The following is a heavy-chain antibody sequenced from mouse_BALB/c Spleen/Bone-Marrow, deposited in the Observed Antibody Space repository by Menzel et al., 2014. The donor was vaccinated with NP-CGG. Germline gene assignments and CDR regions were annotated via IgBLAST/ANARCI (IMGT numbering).Heavy chain of an antibody. CDR2: INPSTGYT. CDR3: ASLRFAY. CDR1: DYTFTNYW. Sequence: VQLQQSGAELAKPGASMQMSCTASDYTFTNYWMHWAKQRPGQGLEWIGYINPSTGYTEYNKKFKDKATMTADKSSSTAYMQLSRLTSEDTAVYYCASLRFAYWGEGTLVAISA. V-gene: IGHV1-7*01. J-gene: IGHJ3*01.